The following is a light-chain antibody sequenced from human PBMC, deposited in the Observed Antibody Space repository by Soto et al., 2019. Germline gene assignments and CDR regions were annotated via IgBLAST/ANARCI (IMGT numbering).Light chain of an antibody. CDR2: DAS. CDR3: QQRSNCAIT. CDR1: QRVSSY. V-gene: IGKV3-11*01. J-gene: IGKJ5*01. Sequence: EIVLTQSPATLSLTPGERATLSCRASQRVSSYLAWYQQKPGQAPRLLIYDASNRATGIPARFSGSGSGTDFTLTISSLEPEDFAVYYCQQRSNCAITFGQGTRLEIK.